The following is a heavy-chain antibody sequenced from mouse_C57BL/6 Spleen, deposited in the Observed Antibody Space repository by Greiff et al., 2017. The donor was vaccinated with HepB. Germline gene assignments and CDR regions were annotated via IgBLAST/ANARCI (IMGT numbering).Heavy chain of an antibody. D-gene: IGHD1-1*01. Sequence: QVQLQQPGAELVKPGASVKLSCKASGYTFTSYWMHWVKQRPGQGLEWIGMIHPNSGSTNYNEKFKSKATLTVDKSSSTAYMQLSSLTSEDSAVYYCARGYYYGSSAYAMDYWGQGTPVTVSP. CDR1: GYTFTSYW. J-gene: IGHJ4*01. V-gene: IGHV1-64*01. CDR2: IHPNSGST. CDR3: ARGYYYGSSAYAMDY.